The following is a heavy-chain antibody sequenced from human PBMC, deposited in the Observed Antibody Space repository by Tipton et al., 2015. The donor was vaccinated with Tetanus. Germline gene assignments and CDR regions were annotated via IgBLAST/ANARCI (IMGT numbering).Heavy chain of an antibody. CDR3: ARAHCSDGVCNFDF. J-gene: IGHJ4*02. CDR1: GYIFNNYW. Sequence: QLVQSGGEVKKPGESLKISCKGSGYIFNNYWIGWVHQMPGKGLEWMGIIYPADPDTRYSPSFQGQVTISVDKSINTAYLQWSSLKASDTSMFYCARAHCSDGVCNFDFWGQGALVTVAS. CDR2: IYPADPDT. D-gene: IGHD2-8*01. V-gene: IGHV5-51*07.